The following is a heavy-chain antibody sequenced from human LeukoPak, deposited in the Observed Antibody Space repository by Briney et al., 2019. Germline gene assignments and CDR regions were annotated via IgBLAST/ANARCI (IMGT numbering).Heavy chain of an antibody. V-gene: IGHV3-23*01. J-gene: IGHJ3*02. Sequence: KPGRSLRLSCAASGFTISSYAMSWVRQAPGKGLEWVSAVSGNGGSTYYADSVKGRFTISRDNAKNSLYLQMNSLRAEDTAVYYCARDLQSATMIVVPYAFDIWGQGTMVTVSS. D-gene: IGHD3-22*01. CDR2: VSGNGGST. CDR1: GFTISSYA. CDR3: ARDLQSATMIVVPYAFDI.